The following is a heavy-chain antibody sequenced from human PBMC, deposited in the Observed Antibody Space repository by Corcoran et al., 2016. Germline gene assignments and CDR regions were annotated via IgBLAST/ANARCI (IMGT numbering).Heavy chain of an antibody. D-gene: IGHD3-10*01. Sequence: QVQLVESGGGVVQPGRSLRLSCAASGFTFSSYGMTWVRQAPGKGLEWVAVISYDGSNKYYADSVKGRITISRDNSKNTLYLQMNSLRAEDMAVYYCAKAFGLLWCGDYGMDGCGQGTTVTVAS. V-gene: IGHV3-30*18. CDR3: AKAFGLLWCGDYGMDG. CDR1: GFTFSSYG. J-gene: IGHJ6*02. CDR2: ISYDGSNK.